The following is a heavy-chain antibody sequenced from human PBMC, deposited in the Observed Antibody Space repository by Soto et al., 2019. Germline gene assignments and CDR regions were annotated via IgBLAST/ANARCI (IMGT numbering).Heavy chain of an antibody. Sequence: QVQLVQSGAEVKKPGSSVRVSCKASGGTLRNYGISWVRQAPGQGLEWMGGIIPVFGTANYAQKFQGRVTIHADESTSTVYLDVTSLRSEDTAVYYCSRGDATKIVVTTYYGMDVWGQGTTVTVSS. CDR3: SRGDATKIVVTTYYGMDV. CDR1: GGTLRNYG. D-gene: IGHD4-17*01. J-gene: IGHJ6*02. CDR2: IIPVFGTA. V-gene: IGHV1-69*12.